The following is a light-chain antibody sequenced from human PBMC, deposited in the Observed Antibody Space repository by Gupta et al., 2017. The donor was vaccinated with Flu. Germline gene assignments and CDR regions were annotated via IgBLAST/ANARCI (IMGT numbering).Light chain of an antibody. CDR3: QQYTAWPLS. J-gene: IGKJ4*01. V-gene: IGKV3-15*01. CDR2: DAS. Sequence: PVTLSLSPEERATVSCRASQTVYTDLAWYQQTPGQAPRLLIYDASTRATGIPARFSGSGSGTEFILSISSLQSEDFAIYYCQQYTAWPLSFGGGTTVEI. CDR1: QTVYTD.